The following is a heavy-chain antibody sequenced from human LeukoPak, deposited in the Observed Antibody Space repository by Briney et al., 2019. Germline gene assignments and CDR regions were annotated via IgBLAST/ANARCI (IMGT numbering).Heavy chain of an antibody. J-gene: IGHJ4*02. V-gene: IGHV4-59*11. Sequence: SETLSLTCTVSGGSISSHHWSWIRQPPGKGLEWIGYLYYGGSTKYNPSLQSRVTMSVDSSENQFSLRLSSVTAADAAIYYCARGRPITLFGVVDYWGQGTLVTVSS. CDR1: GGSISSHH. CDR2: LYYGGST. D-gene: IGHD3-3*01. CDR3: ARGRPITLFGVVDY.